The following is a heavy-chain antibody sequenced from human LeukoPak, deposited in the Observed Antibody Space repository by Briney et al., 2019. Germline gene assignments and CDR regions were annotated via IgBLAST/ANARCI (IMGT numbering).Heavy chain of an antibody. Sequence: PSETLSLTCTVSGGSISRSSYYWGWIRQPPGKGLEWIGSIYYSGSTYYNPSLKSRVTISVDTSKNQFSLKLSSVTAADTAVYYCARGYSSGLDYWGQGTLVTVSS. J-gene: IGHJ4*02. CDR3: ARGYSSGLDY. CDR1: GGSISRSSYY. D-gene: IGHD6-19*01. V-gene: IGHV4-39*01. CDR2: IYYSGST.